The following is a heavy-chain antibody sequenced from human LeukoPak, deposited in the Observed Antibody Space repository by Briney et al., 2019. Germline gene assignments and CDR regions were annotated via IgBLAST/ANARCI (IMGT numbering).Heavy chain of an antibody. V-gene: IGHV1-2*02. CDR2: ISPNSGDT. Sequence: ASVKVSCKASGYTFTGYYMHWVRQAPGQGLEWMGWISPNSGDTDYAQKFQGRVTMTRDTSISTAYLELRRLRSDDTAVYFCARDTVSGSYYRTWGQGTLVTVSS. J-gene: IGHJ4*02. CDR1: GYTFTGYY. D-gene: IGHD3-10*01. CDR3: ARDTVSGSYYRT.